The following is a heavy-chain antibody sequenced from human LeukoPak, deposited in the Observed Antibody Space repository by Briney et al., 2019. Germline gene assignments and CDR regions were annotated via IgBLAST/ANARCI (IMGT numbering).Heavy chain of an antibody. CDR1: GGSISSGNYY. V-gene: IGHV4-61*02. J-gene: IGHJ3*02. D-gene: IGHD3-3*01. CDR2: IYISGRT. CDR3: ARDSLTIFGVVISTDAFDI. Sequence: SETLSLTCTVSGGSISSGNYYWSWIRQPAGKGLEWIGRIYISGRTNYNPSLKSRVTISVDTSKNQFSLKLSSVTAADTAVYYCARDSLTIFGVVISTDAFDIWGQGTMVTVSS.